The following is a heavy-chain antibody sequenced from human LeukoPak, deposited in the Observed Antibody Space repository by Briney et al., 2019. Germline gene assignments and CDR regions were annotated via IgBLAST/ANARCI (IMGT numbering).Heavy chain of an antibody. CDR2: IYSSGST. V-gene: IGHV4-61*02. D-gene: IGHD5-12*01. CDR3: ARDLLHRGYAFDS. J-gene: IGHJ3*02. CDR1: SGSISSGTYY. Sequence: TSSETLSLTCTVSSGSISSGTYYWSWIRQPAGKGLEWIGRIYSSGSTNYNPSLKSRVTMSVDTSKNQFSLKLSSVTAADTAVYFCARDLLHRGYAFDSWGQGTMVIVSS.